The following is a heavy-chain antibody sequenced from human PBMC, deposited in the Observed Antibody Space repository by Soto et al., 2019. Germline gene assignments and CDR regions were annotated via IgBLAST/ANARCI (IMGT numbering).Heavy chain of an antibody. CDR3: ARADRIWIES. V-gene: IGHV4-59*01. Sequence: SETLSLTCSVSGGSISSYFCSWIRQPPGKGLEWIGYIYYSESTNYNPSLRSRATISVDTSRNQFSLKLSSVTAADTAVYYCARADRIWIESWGQGTLVTVSS. CDR1: GGSISSYF. CDR2: IYYSEST. J-gene: IGHJ5*01.